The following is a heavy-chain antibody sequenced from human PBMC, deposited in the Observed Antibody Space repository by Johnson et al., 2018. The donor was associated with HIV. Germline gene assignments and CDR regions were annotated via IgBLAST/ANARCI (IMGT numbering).Heavy chain of an antibody. V-gene: IGHV3-66*01. CDR2: ISSGGVT. D-gene: IGHD4-17*01. CDR1: GFTVSSNY. J-gene: IGHJ3*02. Sequence: VQLVESGGGLVQPGGSLRLSCAASGFTVSSNYMSWVRQAPGKGLEWVSVISSGGVTYYIDSVKGRFTISRDSSKNTLYLQMNSLRAEDTAVYFCARGYGDYTRAYDAFDIWGQGTMVTVSS. CDR3: ARGYGDYTRAYDAFDI.